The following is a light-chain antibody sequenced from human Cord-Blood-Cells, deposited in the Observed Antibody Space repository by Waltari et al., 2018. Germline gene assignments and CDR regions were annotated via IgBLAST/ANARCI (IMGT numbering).Light chain of an antibody. CDR3: QSADSSGTYRV. V-gene: IGLV3-25*02. CDR1: SLPKQY. Sequence: SYELTQPPSVSVSPRQTARITCSGDSLPKQYATWYQQKPGQAPVLVIYKDSERPSGIPERFSGSSSGTTVTLTISGVQAEDEADYYCQSADSSGTYRVFGGGTKLTVL. J-gene: IGLJ3*02. CDR2: KDS.